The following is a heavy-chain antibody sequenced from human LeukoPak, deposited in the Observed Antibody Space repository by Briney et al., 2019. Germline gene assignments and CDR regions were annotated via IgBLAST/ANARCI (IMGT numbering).Heavy chain of an antibody. V-gene: IGHV3-30*18. CDR1: GFTFSTSI. D-gene: IGHD6-13*01. J-gene: IGHJ4*02. Sequence: GRALRLSCAAYGFTFSTSIMHWVRQAPGKGLERVAVISYDGNNKYYADSVKGRFTISRDNSKSTLYVQMNSLRAEDTAVYYCAKEVIAAGGNFEYWGQGTLVTVSS. CDR3: AKEVIAAGGNFEY. CDR2: ISYDGNNK.